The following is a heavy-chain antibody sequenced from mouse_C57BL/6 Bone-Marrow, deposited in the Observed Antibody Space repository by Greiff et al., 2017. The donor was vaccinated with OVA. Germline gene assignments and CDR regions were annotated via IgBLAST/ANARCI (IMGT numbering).Heavy chain of an antibody. Sequence: QVQLQQSGAELARPGASVKMSRKASGYTFTSYTMHWVKQRPGQGLEWIGYINPSSGYTKYNQKFKDKATLTADKSSSTAYMQLSSLTSEDSAVYYCARDDYDGFAYWGQGTLVTVSA. D-gene: IGHD2-4*01. J-gene: IGHJ3*01. V-gene: IGHV1-4*01. CDR2: INPSSGYT. CDR1: GYTFTSYT. CDR3: ARDDYDGFAY.